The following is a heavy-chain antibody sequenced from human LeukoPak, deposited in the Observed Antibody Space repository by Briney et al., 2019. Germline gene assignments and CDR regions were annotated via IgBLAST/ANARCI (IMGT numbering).Heavy chain of an antibody. CDR2: INPNSGGT. D-gene: IGHD4-17*01. CDR1: GYTFIGYY. Sequence: GASVKVSCKASGYTFIGYYMHWVRQAPGQGLEWMGWINPNSGGTNYAQKFQGRVTMTRDTSISTAYMELSGLRSEDTAVYYCAREVPDGDHELNFDYWGQGTLVTVSS. CDR3: AREVPDGDHELNFDY. V-gene: IGHV1-2*02. J-gene: IGHJ4*02.